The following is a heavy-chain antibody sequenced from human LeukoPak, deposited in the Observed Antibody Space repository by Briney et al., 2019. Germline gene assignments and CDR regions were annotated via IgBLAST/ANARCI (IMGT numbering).Heavy chain of an antibody. CDR1: GFTVSTIY. J-gene: IGHJ4*02. CDR3: ARANRGAFDQ. CDR2: IHGDGTT. Sequence: GGSLRLSCAASGFTVSTIYMSWVRQAPGKGLEWVSVIHGDGTTYYADSVKGRFTISRDNSKNTLYLQMNTLRGDDTAVYYCARANRGAFDQWGQGTLVTVSS. V-gene: IGHV3-53*01. D-gene: IGHD1-26*01.